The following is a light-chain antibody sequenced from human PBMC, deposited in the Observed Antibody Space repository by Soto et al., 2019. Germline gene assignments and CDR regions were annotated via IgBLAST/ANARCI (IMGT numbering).Light chain of an antibody. V-gene: IGLV1-40*01. J-gene: IGLJ1*01. CDR2: GNN. CDR1: GATSD. CDR3: QSFDSSLSALYV. Sequence: QSVLTQPPSVSGAPGQRVTISCIGATSDVHWYQHLPGTAPKLPIYGNNNRPSGVPDRFSGSKSGTSASLAITGLQAEDEADYYCQSFDSSLSALYVFGTGTKVTVL.